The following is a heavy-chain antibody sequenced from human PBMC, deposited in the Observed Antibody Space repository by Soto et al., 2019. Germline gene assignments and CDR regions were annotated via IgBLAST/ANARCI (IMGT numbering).Heavy chain of an antibody. V-gene: IGHV3-30*18. CDR3: AKGYCSGGSCYQTYYYYYYMDV. CDR1: GFTFSSYG. Sequence: GGSLRLSCAASGFTFSSYGMHWVRQAPGKGPEWVAVISYDGSNKYYADSVKGRFTISRDNSKNTLYLQMNSLRAEDTAVYYCAKGYCSGGSCYQTYYYYYYMDVWGKGTTVTVSS. CDR2: ISYDGSNK. D-gene: IGHD2-15*01. J-gene: IGHJ6*03.